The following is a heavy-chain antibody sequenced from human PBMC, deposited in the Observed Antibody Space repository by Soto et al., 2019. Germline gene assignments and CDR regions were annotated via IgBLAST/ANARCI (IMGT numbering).Heavy chain of an antibody. CDR1: GLTFSSNN. J-gene: IGHJ4*02. CDR3: AREPAAAGRGIFDY. CDR2: ISDSSSYS. Sequence: PGGSLRLSCAASGLTFSSNNMNWVRQAPGKGLEWVSSISDSSSYSYYADSVKGRFTISRDNARNSLYLQMNSLRAEDTAVYYCAREPAAAGRGIFDYWGQGTPVTVSS. D-gene: IGHD6-13*01. V-gene: IGHV3-21*01.